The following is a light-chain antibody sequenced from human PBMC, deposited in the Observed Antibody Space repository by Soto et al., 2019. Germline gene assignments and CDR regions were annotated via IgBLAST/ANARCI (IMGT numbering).Light chain of an antibody. J-gene: IGKJ4*01. CDR1: QSVSSY. CDR3: QQRSNWPRNT. Sequence: EIVLTQSPATLSLSPGERATLSCRASQSVSSYLAWYQQKPGQAPRLLIYDASNRATGIPARFSGSGSGTDFTLTISSLAHEDFAVYYCQQRSNWPRNTFGGGTKVEIK. CDR2: DAS. V-gene: IGKV3-11*01.